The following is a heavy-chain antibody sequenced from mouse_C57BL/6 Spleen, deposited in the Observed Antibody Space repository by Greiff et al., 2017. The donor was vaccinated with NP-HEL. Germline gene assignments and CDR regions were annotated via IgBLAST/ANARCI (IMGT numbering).Heavy chain of an antibody. CDR1: GYAFTNYL. CDR3: ARLYYDYEY. D-gene: IGHD2-4*01. J-gene: IGHJ2*01. V-gene: IGHV1-54*01. CDR2: INPGSGGT. Sequence: VQLQQSGAELVRPGTSVKVSCKASGYAFTNYLIEWVKQRPGQGLEWIGVINPGSGGTNYNEKFKGKATLTADKSSSTAYMQLSSLTSEDAADYFCARLYYDYEYWGQGTTLTVSS.